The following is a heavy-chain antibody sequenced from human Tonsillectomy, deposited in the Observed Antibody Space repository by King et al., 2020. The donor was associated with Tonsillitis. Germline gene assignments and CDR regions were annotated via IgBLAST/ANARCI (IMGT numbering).Heavy chain of an antibody. CDR3: ANPSNYYDSSRAGAFDI. CDR1: GFTFSSYG. CDR2: IRYDGSNK. Sequence: VQLVESGGGVVQPGGSLRLSCAASGFTFSSYGMHWVRQAPGKGLEWVAFIRYDGSNKYYADSVKGRFTISRDNSKNTLYLQMNSLRAEDTAVYDCANPSNYYDSSRAGAFDIWGQGTMVTVSS. J-gene: IGHJ3*02. V-gene: IGHV3-30*02. D-gene: IGHD3-22*01.